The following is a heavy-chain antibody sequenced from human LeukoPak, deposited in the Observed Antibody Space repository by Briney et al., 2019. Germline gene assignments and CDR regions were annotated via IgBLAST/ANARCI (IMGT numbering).Heavy chain of an antibody. CDR3: ARRRCSSTSCYTKGAFDI. V-gene: IGHV4-34*01. CDR2: INHSGST. D-gene: IGHD2-2*02. J-gene: IGHJ3*02. CDR1: GGSFSGYY. Sequence: SETLSLTRAVYGGSFSGYYWSWIRQPPGKGLEWIGEINHSGSTNYNPSLKSRVTISVDTSKNQFSLKLSSVTAADTAVYYCARRRCSSTSCYTKGAFDIWGQGTMVTVSS.